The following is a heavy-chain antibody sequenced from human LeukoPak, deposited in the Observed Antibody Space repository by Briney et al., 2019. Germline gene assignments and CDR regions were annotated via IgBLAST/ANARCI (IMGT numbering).Heavy chain of an antibody. CDR3: ARRPYCTNGVCYGELGFDP. Sequence: ASVKVSCKASGYSFNSQGMNWVRQAPGQGLEWMGWINTDSGNPTYAQGFTGRFVFSLDTSVSTAYLQISSLKAEDTAVYYCARRPYCTNGVCYGELGFDPWGQGTLVTVSS. D-gene: IGHD2-8*01. V-gene: IGHV7-4-1*02. J-gene: IGHJ5*02. CDR1: GYSFNSQG. CDR2: INTDSGNP.